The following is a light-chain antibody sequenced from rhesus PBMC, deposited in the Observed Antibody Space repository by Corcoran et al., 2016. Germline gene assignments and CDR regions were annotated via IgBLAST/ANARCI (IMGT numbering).Light chain of an antibody. CDR3: QQRNSYPYS. V-gene: IGKV1-69*01. Sequence: DIQMTQSPSSLSASVGDRVTITCRASQGISNWLAWYQQKSGKAPKLLIYRASNLQTGVPSRFSGSGSGTDFPLTISSLLPEDIATYYCQQRNSYPYSFGQGTKVEIK. J-gene: IGKJ2*01. CDR1: QGISNW. CDR2: RAS.